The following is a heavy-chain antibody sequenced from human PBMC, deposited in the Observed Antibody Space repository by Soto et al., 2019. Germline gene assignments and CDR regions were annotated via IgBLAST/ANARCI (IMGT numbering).Heavy chain of an antibody. V-gene: IGHV4-59*01. J-gene: IGHJ4*02. CDR3: ARAPEGGSQLPSYYFDY. Sequence: QVQLQESGPGLVKPSETLSLTCTVSGGSISSYYWSWIRQPPGKGLEWIGYIYYSGSTNYNPSLNSRVTISVDPSKNQFSLKLSSVTAADTAVYYCARAPEGGSQLPSYYFDYWGQGTLVTVSS. CDR1: GGSISSYY. CDR2: IYYSGST. D-gene: IGHD2-2*01.